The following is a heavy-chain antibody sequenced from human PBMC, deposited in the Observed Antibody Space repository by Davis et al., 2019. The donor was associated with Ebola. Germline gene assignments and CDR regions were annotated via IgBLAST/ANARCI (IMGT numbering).Heavy chain of an antibody. V-gene: IGHV1-3*01. D-gene: IGHD6-19*01. CDR2: INAGNGNT. Sequence: ASVVSCKASGYTFTSYAMHWVRQAPGQRLEWMGWINAGNGNTKYSQKFQGRVTITRDTSASTAYMELSSLRSEDTAVYYCARSHVYSSGWPNWGQGTLVTVSS. J-gene: IGHJ4*02. CDR3: ARSHVYSSGWPN. CDR1: GYTFTSYA.